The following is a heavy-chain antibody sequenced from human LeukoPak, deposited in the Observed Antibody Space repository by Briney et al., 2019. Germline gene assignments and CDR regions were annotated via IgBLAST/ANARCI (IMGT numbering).Heavy chain of an antibody. CDR1: GGSISSHY. J-gene: IGHJ4*02. D-gene: IGHD2-8*02. Sequence: SETLSLTCTVSGGSISSHYWSWIRQPPGKGLEWIGYIYYTGRTNSNPSLKSRVTISMDTSKSQFSLKVNSLTAADTAVYYCAGGVREGTFDYWGRGTLVTVSS. CDR2: IYYTGRT. CDR3: AGGVREGTFDY. V-gene: IGHV4-59*11.